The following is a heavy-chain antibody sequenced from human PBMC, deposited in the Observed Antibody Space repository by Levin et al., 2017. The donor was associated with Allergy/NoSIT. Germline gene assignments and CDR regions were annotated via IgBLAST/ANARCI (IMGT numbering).Heavy chain of an antibody. D-gene: IGHD5-12*01. CDR3: AKDVSEYSGYDLYDY. CDR1: GFTFSSYG. Sequence: GGSLRLSCAASGFTFSSYGMHWVRQAPGKGLEWVAVISYDGSNKYYADSVKGRFTISRDNSKNTLYLQMNSLRAEDTAVYYCAKDVSEYSGYDLYDYWGQGTLVTVSS. V-gene: IGHV3-30*18. CDR2: ISYDGSNK. J-gene: IGHJ4*02.